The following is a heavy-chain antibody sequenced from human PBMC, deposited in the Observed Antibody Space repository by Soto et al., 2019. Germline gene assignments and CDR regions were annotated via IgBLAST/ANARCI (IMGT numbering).Heavy chain of an antibody. Sequence: PGGSLRLSCAASGFTFSRYSMSWVRQAPGKGLEWVANINQDGSEKYYVDSVKGRFTISRDNAKNSLYLQMNSLRAEDTAVYYCATCRLNYLYYYMDVWAKGTTVTVSS. V-gene: IGHV3-7*01. J-gene: IGHJ6*03. CDR1: GFTFSRYS. CDR2: INQDGSEK. CDR3: ATCRLNYLYYYMDV.